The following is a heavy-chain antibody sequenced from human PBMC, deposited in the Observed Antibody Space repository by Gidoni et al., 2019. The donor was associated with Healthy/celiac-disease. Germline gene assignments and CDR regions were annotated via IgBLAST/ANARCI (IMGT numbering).Heavy chain of an antibody. CDR2: ISSSSRYI. Sequence: EVQLVEAGGGLVKPGGAMRLSCAASGFTFSSSSMNSVRQAPGKGLVWVSSISSSSRYIYYADSVKGRFTISRDNAKNSLYLQMNSLRAEDTAVYYCASGMDVWGQGTTVTVSS. V-gene: IGHV3-21*01. CDR1: GFTFSSSS. CDR3: ASGMDV. J-gene: IGHJ6*02.